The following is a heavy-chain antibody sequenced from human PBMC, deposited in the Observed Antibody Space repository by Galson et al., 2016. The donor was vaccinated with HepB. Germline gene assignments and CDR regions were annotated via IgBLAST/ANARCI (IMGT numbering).Heavy chain of an antibody. CDR3: ARLNGEAPRGSYNYYYGMDV. V-gene: IGHV1-18*01. CDR2: ISAFNGNT. J-gene: IGHJ6*02. D-gene: IGHD3-10*01. CDR1: DYSFTTYD. Sequence: SVKVSCKASDYSFTTYDISWVRQAPGQGLGWMGWISAFNGNTDFPQKFQGRFTLTTDTSTSTAYMELRSLRSDDTAAYYCARLNGEAPRGSYNYYYGMDVWGQGTTVIVSS.